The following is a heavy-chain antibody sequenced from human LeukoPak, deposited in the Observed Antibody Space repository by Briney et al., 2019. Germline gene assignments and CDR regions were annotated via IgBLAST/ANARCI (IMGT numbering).Heavy chain of an antibody. CDR1: GFTFSSYG. CDR3: AKDRTGPAEH. V-gene: IGHV3-30*02. Sequence: PGGSLRLSCAASGFTFSSYGMHWVRQAPGKGLEWVAFIQYDAGNKYYADSVKGRFTISRDNSKNTLYLQMNSLRAEDTAMYYCAKDRTGPAEHWGQGTLVTVSS. J-gene: IGHJ1*01. CDR2: IQYDAGNK.